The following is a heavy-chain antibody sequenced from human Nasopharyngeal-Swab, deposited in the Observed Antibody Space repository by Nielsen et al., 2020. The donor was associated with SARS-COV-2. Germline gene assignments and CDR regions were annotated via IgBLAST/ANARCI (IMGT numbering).Heavy chain of an antibody. V-gene: IGHV3-11*04. CDR2: ISRGGESI. Sequence: GGSLRLSCAASGFIFSDYYMTWIRQVPGKGLEWVSFISRGGESIYYADSVKGRFTISRDNAKNSVYLQMNSLRAEDSAVYYCARGDDTTDYYEPFHSWGQGTLVTVSS. CDR1: GFIFSDYY. D-gene: IGHD3-22*01. J-gene: IGHJ4*02. CDR3: ARGDDTTDYYEPFHS.